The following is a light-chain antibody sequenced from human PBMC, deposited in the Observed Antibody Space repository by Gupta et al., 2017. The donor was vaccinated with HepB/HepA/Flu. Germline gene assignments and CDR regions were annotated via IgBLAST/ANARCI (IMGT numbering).Light chain of an antibody. CDR3: HQYDTFPMT. Sequence: DIVMTQPPASRAVSLGEKATINCKSSQNLLYSANNQNYLAWYQQKPGQPPKLLIYWSSARESGVPDRFSGSGSATDFSLTISSLQAEDVAVYYCHQYDTFPMTFGPGTKVEIK. J-gene: IGKJ1*01. CDR1: QNLLYSANNQNY. V-gene: IGKV4-1*01. CDR2: WSS.